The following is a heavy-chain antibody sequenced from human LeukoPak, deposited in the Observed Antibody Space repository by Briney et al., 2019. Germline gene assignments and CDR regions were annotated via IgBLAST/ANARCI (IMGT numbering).Heavy chain of an antibody. CDR1: GFTFSSYS. D-gene: IGHD3-22*01. CDR2: ISSSSSTI. Sequence: PGGSLRLSCAASGFTFSSYSMNWVRQAPGKGLEWVSYISSSSSTIYYADSVKGRFTISRDNAKNSLYLQMNSLRAEDTAVYYCARARFADNYYDSSGYYRYWGQGTLVTVSS. J-gene: IGHJ4*02. CDR3: ARARFADNYYDSSGYYRY. V-gene: IGHV3-48*01.